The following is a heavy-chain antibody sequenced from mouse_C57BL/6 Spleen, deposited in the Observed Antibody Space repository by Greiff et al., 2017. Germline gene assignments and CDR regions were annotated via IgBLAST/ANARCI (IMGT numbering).Heavy chain of an antibody. Sequence: QVQLQQPGAELVKPGASVKMSCKASGYTFTSYRITWVKQRPGQGLEWIGDIYPGSGSTNYNEKFKSKATLTVDTSSSTAYMQLSSLTSEDSAVYYCAREPHYGSPFDYWGQGTTLTVSS. D-gene: IGHD1-1*01. CDR2: IYPGSGST. V-gene: IGHV1-55*01. CDR1: GYTFTSYR. CDR3: AREPHYGSPFDY. J-gene: IGHJ2*01.